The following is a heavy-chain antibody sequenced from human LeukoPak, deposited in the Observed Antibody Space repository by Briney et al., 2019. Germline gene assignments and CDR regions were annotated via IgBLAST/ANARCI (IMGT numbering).Heavy chain of an antibody. CDR2: IKQDGSEK. Sequence: GGSLRLSCAASGFTFSSYWMSWVRQAPGKGLEWVANIKQDGSEKYYVDSVKGRFTISRDNAKNSLYLQMNSLRAEDTAAYYCARDSGSYGDRYFDYWGQGTLVTVSS. V-gene: IGHV3-7*03. J-gene: IGHJ4*02. D-gene: IGHD1-26*01. CDR3: ARDSGSYGDRYFDY. CDR1: GFTFSSYW.